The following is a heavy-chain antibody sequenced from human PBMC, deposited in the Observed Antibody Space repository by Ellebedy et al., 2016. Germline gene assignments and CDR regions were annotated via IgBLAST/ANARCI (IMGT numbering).Heavy chain of an antibody. Sequence: SETLSLTCAVYGGSFSGYYWSWIRQPPGKGLEWIGEINHSGSTNYNPSLKSRVTISVDTSKNQFSLKLSSVTAADTAVYYSARDRGYSGYDSYYFDYWGQGTLVTVSS. V-gene: IGHV4-34*01. CDR1: GGSFSGYY. J-gene: IGHJ4*02. D-gene: IGHD5-12*01. CDR3: ARDRGYSGYDSYYFDY. CDR2: INHSGST.